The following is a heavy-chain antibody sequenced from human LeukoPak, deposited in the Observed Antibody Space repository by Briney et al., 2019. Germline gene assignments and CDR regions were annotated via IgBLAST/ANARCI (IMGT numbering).Heavy chain of an antibody. CDR3: ARDSSSWPNCFDP. CDR1: GGSIXSYX. CDR2: MYTSGSS. J-gene: IGHJ5*02. V-gene: IGHV4-4*07. Sequence: GGSIXSYXXXWIRQPGGKGMXGVGGMYTSGSSNYNPALKRRVNISVDTSKNKYSLKLSSVTAADTAVYYCARDSSSWPNCFDPWGQGTLVTVSS. D-gene: IGHD6-13*01.